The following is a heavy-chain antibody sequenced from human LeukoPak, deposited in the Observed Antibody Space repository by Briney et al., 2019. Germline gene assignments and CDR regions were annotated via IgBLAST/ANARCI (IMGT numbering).Heavy chain of an antibody. CDR3: ARDRTDYGDYGNWFDP. CDR1: GGSISSSSYY. CDR2: IYYSGST. D-gene: IGHD4-17*01. Sequence: SETLSLTCTVSGGSISSSSYYWGWIRQPPGKGLEWIGRIYYSGSTYYNPSLKSRVTISVDTSKNQFSLKLSSVTAADTAVYYCARDRTDYGDYGNWFDPWGQGTLVTVSS. J-gene: IGHJ5*02. V-gene: IGHV4-39*07.